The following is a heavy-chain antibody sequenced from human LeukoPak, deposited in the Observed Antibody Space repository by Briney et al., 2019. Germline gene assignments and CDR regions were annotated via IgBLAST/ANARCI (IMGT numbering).Heavy chain of an antibody. CDR2: IKQDGSEK. CDR3: ARGLVVVAATLGY. D-gene: IGHD2-15*01. Sequence: GGSLRLSCAASGFTISSYWMSWVRQAPGKGLEWVANIKQDGSEKYYVDSVKGRFTISRDNAKNSLYLQMNSLRAEDTAVYYCARGLVVVAATLGYWGHGTLVTVSS. V-gene: IGHV3-7*01. CDR1: GFTISSYW. J-gene: IGHJ4*01.